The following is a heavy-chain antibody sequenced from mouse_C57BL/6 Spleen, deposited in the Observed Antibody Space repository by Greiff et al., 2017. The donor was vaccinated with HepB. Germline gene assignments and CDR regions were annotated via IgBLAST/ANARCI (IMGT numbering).Heavy chain of an antibody. V-gene: IGHV1-82*01. CDR1: GYAFSSSW. CDR2: IYPGDGDT. CDR3: ARGGVARKAFAY. D-gene: IGHD1-1*01. J-gene: IGHJ2*01. Sequence: QVQLQQSGPELVKPGASVKISCKASGYAFSSSWMNWVQQRPGKGLEWIGRIYPGDGDTNYNGKLKGKATLTADKSSSTAYMQLSSLTSGDSAVYFSARGGVARKAFAYWGQGTPLTVSS.